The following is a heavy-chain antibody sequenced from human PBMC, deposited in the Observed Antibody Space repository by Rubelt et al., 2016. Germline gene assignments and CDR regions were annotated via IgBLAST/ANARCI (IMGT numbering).Heavy chain of an antibody. CDR3: AKYYGSESYSIDY. J-gene: IGHJ4*02. CDR2: INQSGST. Sequence: QVQLQQWGAGLLKPSETLSLTCAVYGGSFSDYYWSWIRQPPGKGLEWIGEINQSGSTNYNPYLKSRVTVSVDTSKKQFPLKLSSVTAADTAVYYCAKYYGSESYSIDYWGQGTLVTVSS. CDR1: GGSFSDYY. D-gene: IGHD3-10*01. V-gene: IGHV4-34*01.